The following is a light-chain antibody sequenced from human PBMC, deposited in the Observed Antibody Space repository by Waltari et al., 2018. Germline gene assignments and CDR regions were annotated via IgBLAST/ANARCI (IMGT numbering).Light chain of an antibody. CDR1: QSINSW. CDR3: YQYTSVPFS. V-gene: IGKV1D-16*01. J-gene: IGKJ4*01. CDR2: TAF. Sequence: DVQMTQSPSSLSASVGDKVTITCQASQSINSWLAWYQQKPGKAPKPLIHTAFSLQSGVPSRFSGSGSGTDFTLTISSLQPEDFATYYCYQYTSVPFSFGGGTKVEIK.